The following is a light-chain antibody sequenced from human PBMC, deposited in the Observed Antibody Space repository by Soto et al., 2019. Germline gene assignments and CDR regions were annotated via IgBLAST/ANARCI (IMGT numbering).Light chain of an antibody. CDR3: QQRSDWPLT. Sequence: ETVLTQSPCTLSLSPGERATLSCRASQSVTSYLAWYQQKPGQDPRLLIYDVSNRASGIPARFSGSGSETDFTLTISSLEPEDFAVYYCQQRSDWPLTFGQGTRLEIK. CDR2: DVS. V-gene: IGKV3-11*01. CDR1: QSVTSY. J-gene: IGKJ5*01.